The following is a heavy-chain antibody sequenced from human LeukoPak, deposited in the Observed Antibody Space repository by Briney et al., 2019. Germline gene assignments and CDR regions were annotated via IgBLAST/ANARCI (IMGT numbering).Heavy chain of an antibody. Sequence: PGGSLRLSCAASGFIFTNAWMNWVRQAPGRGLEWVGHIKNKADGGTTDYGAPVKGRFTISRDDSKNMVYLQMNSLKTEDTALYYCTKDRSYYDSSGFLRRTFDIWGQGTMVTVSS. J-gene: IGHJ3*02. CDR1: GFIFTNAW. V-gene: IGHV3-15*01. CDR2: IKNKADGGTT. D-gene: IGHD3-22*01. CDR3: TKDRSYYDSSGFLRRTFDI.